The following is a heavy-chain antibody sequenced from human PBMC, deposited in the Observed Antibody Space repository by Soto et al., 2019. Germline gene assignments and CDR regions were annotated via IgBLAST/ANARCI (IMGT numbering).Heavy chain of an antibody. CDR3: AVGNSTTYTWFDP. D-gene: IGHD1-7*01. CDR2: FNPIFGAP. V-gene: IGHV1-69*01. Sequence: SLKVSWKAAGGSFSDSAIYWGRQAPGQGLVWMGGFNPIFGAPYYAQTFQGRVTITADESTGTVYMDLSSLRSEDTAVYYCAVGNSTTYTWFDPWGQRTLVTVSS. J-gene: IGHJ5*02. CDR1: GGSFSDSA.